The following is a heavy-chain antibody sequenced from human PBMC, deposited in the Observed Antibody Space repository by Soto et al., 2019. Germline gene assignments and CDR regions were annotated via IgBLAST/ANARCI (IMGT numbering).Heavy chain of an antibody. Sequence: GGSLRLSCAASGFTFSDYYMSWVRQAPGKGLEWVSYISSSSSYTNYADSVKGRFTISRDNAKNSVYLQMNSLRDEDTAVYYCARDKKWAFDYWGQGALVTVSS. CDR3: ARDKKWAFDY. V-gene: IGHV3-11*06. J-gene: IGHJ4*02. CDR2: ISSSSSYT. CDR1: GFTFSDYY. D-gene: IGHD1-26*01.